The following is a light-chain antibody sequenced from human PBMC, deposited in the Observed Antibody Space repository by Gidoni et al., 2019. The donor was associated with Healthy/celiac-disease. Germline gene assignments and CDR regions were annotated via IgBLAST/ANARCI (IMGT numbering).Light chain of an antibody. CDR2: KAS. Sequence: DIQMTQSPPTLSAFVGDRVTITCRASQSISSWLAWYQQKPGKAPKLLISKASTLESGVPSRFSGSGAGTEFALTISSLQPDDVATYYCKQYSSYSLTFGQGTKVEIK. CDR3: KQYSSYSLT. CDR1: QSISSW. J-gene: IGKJ1*01. V-gene: IGKV1-5*03.